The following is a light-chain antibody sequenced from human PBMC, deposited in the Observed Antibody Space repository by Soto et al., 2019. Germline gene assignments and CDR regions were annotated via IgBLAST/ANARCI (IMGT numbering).Light chain of an antibody. CDR1: QDINKN. J-gene: IGKJ5*01. CDR2: DAS. Sequence: DIPMTKSPSSPSASVEYKLPITCQASQDINKNLIWYQQKPGKAPKLLIYDASDLETGVPSRFSGSGSGTDFTLTISRLEPEDFAVYYCQQYGSSSITFGQGTRLEIK. V-gene: IGKV1-33*01. CDR3: QQYGSSSIT.